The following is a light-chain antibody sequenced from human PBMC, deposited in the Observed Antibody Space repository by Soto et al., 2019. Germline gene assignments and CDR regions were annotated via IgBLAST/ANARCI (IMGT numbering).Light chain of an antibody. Sequence: EFVLTQSPGTLSLSPGERATLSCRASQSVSSSDLAWYQQKPGQAPRLLISGASGRATGIPDRFSGSGSGTDFTLTISSLEPEDFAVYYCQQYGSSPWTFGQGTKVDIK. CDR3: QQYGSSPWT. CDR2: GAS. V-gene: IGKV3-20*01. CDR1: QSVSSSD. J-gene: IGKJ1*01.